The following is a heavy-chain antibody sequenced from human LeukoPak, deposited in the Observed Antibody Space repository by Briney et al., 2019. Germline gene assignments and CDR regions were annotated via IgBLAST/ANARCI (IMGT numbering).Heavy chain of an antibody. CDR1: GYTFTSYG. V-gene: IGHV1-2*02. CDR3: ARGLRGSPAFDY. J-gene: IGHJ4*02. Sequence: AASVTVSCKASGYTFTSYGISWVRQAPGQGLEWMGWINPNSGGTNYAQKFQGRVTMSRDTSISTAYMELSRLRSDDTAVYYCARGLRGSPAFDYWGQGTLVTVSS. CDR2: INPNSGGT. D-gene: IGHD2-2*01.